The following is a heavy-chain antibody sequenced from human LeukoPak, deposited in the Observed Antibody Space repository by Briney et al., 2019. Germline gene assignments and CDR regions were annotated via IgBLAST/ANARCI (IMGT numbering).Heavy chain of an antibody. J-gene: IGHJ6*03. CDR3: ARTLPNYYMDV. CDR1: GYTFTGYY. V-gene: IGHV1-2*02. Sequence: ASVKVSCKASGYTFTGYYMHWVRQAPGQGLEWMGWINPNSGGTNYAQKFQGRVTMTRDMSTSTVYMELSSLKSEDTAVYYCARTLPNYYMDVWGKGTTVTVSS. CDR2: INPNSGGT.